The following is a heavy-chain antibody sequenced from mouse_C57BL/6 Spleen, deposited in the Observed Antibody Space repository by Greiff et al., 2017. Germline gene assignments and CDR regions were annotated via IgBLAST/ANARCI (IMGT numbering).Heavy chain of an antibody. Sequence: VQLVESGPELVKPGASVKLSCKASGYTFTSYDINWVKQRPGQGLERIGWIYPRDGSTKYNEKFKGKATLTVDTSSSTAYMELHSLTSEDSAVYFCARKGSNSYFDYWGQGTTLTVSS. V-gene: IGHV1-85*01. CDR3: ARKGSNSYFDY. D-gene: IGHD2-5*01. CDR1: GYTFTSYD. J-gene: IGHJ2*01. CDR2: IYPRDGST.